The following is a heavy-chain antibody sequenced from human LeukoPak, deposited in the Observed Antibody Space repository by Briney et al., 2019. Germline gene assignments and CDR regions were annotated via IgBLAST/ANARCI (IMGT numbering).Heavy chain of an antibody. CDR2: IYYSGST. V-gene: IGHV4-31*03. J-gene: IGHJ3*02. Sequence: SETLSFTCTVSGGSISSGGYYWSWIRQHPGKGLEWIGYIYYSGSTYYNPSLKSRVTISVDTSKNQFSLKLSSVTAADTAVYYCASNTAMGPSHAFDIWGQGTMVTVSS. CDR3: ASNTAMGPSHAFDI. D-gene: IGHD5-18*01. CDR1: GGSISSGGYY.